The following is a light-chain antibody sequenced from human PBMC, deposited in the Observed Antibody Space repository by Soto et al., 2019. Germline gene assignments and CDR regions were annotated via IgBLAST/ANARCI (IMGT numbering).Light chain of an antibody. CDR1: QSVSSN. J-gene: IGKJ5*01. CDR3: QQYNNWPLT. CDR2: GAS. V-gene: IGKV3-15*01. Sequence: EKDMTQSPATLSVSQGERATLSCRASQSVSSNLAWYQQKPGQAPRLLIYGASSRATGIPVRFSGSGSGTEFTLTISSLQSEDFAVYYCQQYNNWPLTFGQGTRLEIK.